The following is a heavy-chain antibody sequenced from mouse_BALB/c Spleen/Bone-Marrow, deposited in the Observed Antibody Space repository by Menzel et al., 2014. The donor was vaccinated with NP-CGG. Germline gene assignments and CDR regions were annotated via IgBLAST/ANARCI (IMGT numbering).Heavy chain of an antibody. CDR2: ISGGGSYI. J-gene: IGHJ3*01. V-gene: IGHV5-9-2*01. CDR1: GSTFSSYG. Sequence: EVQRVESGGDLVKPGGSLKLSCAASGSTFSSYGMSWVRQTPEKRLEWVATISGGGSYIYYADNVKGRFIISRDNAKNNLYLQVRSLRSEDTALYYCAREGYDYDWFADWGQGTLVTVSA. CDR3: AREGYDYDWFAD. D-gene: IGHD2-4*01.